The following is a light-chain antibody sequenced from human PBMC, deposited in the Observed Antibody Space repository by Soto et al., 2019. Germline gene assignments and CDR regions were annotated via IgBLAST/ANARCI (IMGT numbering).Light chain of an antibody. J-gene: IGLJ1*01. CDR3: AAWDDSLEAYV. V-gene: IGLV1-36*01. CDR1: SSNIWKNA. CDR2: YDD. Sequence: QPVLTQPPSVSEAPRQRVTISCSGSSSNIWKNAVNWYQQLPGKAPKLLIYYDDLLPSGVSDRFSGSKSGTSASLAISGLQSQDEADYYCAAWDDSLEAYVFGTGTKVTVL.